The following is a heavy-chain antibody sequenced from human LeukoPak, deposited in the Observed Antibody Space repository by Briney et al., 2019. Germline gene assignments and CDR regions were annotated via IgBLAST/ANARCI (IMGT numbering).Heavy chain of an antibody. CDR3: ARGVGHYGDYGCMDV. J-gene: IGHJ6*02. CDR1: GFTFSSYW. D-gene: IGHD4-17*01. CDR2: IKPDGSEK. V-gene: IGHV3-7*01. Sequence: GGSLRLSCAASGFTFSSYWMSWVRQAPGKGLEWVANIKPDGSEKYYVDSVKGRFTISRDNAKNSLYLQMNSLRAEDTAVYYCARGVGHYGDYGCMDVWGQGTTVTVSS.